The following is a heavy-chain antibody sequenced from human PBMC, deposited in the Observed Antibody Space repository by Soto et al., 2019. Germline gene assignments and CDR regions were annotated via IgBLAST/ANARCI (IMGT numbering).Heavy chain of an antibody. V-gene: IGHV3-23*01. CDR3: AKDLIYGYNSGRPFDS. CDR1: GFTFSSFA. D-gene: IGHD6-19*01. CDR2: IGSRGDST. J-gene: IGHJ4*02. Sequence: EVQLLESGGGLVQPGGSLRLSCAASGFTFSSFAMGWVRQAPGKGLEWVSAIGSRGDSTYYADSVKGRFTISRDNSKNTLYLQMNSLRAEDPAVYYCAKDLIYGYNSGRPFDSWGQGTLVTVSS.